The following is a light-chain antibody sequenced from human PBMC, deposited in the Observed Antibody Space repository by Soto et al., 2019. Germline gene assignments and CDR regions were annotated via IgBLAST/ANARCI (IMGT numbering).Light chain of an antibody. Sequence: DIQMTQSPSSLSASIGDRVTITCRTSQDTGSDLAWFQQKPGKVPILLISAASTLQSGVPSRFSGSGSGTDFTLTISSLQPEDVSTYYCQKYKSAPFTFGPGTKVDIK. CDR3: QKYKSAPFT. CDR2: AAS. CDR1: QDTGSD. J-gene: IGKJ3*01. V-gene: IGKV1-27*01.